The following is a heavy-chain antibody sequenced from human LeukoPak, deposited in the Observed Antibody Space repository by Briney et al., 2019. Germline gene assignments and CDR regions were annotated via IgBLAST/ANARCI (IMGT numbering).Heavy chain of an antibody. CDR3: ARSGLVLVAAAANWFDP. CDR1: GFTFDDYG. Sequence: GGSLRLSCAASGFTFDDYGMSWVRQAPGKGLEWVSGINWNGGSTGYADSVKGRFTISRDNAKNSLYLQMSSLRAEGTALYYCARSGLVLVAAAANWFDPWGQGTLVTVSS. V-gene: IGHV3-20*04. CDR2: INWNGGST. D-gene: IGHD6-13*01. J-gene: IGHJ5*02.